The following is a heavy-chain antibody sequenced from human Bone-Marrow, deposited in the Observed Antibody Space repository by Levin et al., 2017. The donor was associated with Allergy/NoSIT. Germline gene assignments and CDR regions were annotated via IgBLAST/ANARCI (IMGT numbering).Heavy chain of an antibody. CDR2: IYYSGST. Sequence: SETLSLTCTVSGDSVSSGLYSWSWIRQPPGTGLEWIGYIYYSGSTYYNPSLKSRVTISLDTSKSQFSLKLSSVTAADTAVYYCARVPSIAVASYYFDYWGQGTLVTVSS. J-gene: IGHJ4*02. CDR1: GDSVSSGLYS. V-gene: IGHV4-61*01. CDR3: ARVPSIAVASYYFDY. D-gene: IGHD6-19*01.